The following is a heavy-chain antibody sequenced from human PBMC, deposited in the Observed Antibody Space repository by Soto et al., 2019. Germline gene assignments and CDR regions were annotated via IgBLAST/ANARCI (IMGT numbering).Heavy chain of an antibody. CDR3: ARGRITIFGVALDY. CDR1: GYTFTSYA. Sequence: ASVKVSCKASGYTFTSYAMHWVRQAPGQRLEWMGWINAGNGNTKYSQKFQGRVTITRDTSASTAYTELRSLRSEDTAVYYCARGRITIFGVALDYWGQGTLVTVSS. V-gene: IGHV1-3*01. CDR2: INAGNGNT. J-gene: IGHJ4*02. D-gene: IGHD3-3*01.